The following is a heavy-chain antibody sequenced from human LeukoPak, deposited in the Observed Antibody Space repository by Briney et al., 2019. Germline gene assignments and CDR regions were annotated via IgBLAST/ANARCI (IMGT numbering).Heavy chain of an antibody. CDR3: ANSGWFGELLSLVY. CDR1: GFTFSSYG. Sequence: GGSLRLSCAASGFTFSSYGMHWVRQAPGKGLEWVAVISHDGSNKYYADSVKGRFTISRDNSKNTLYLQMNSLRAEDTAVYYCANSGWFGELLSLVYWGQGTLVTVSS. CDR2: ISHDGSNK. J-gene: IGHJ4*02. V-gene: IGHV3-30*18. D-gene: IGHD3-10*01.